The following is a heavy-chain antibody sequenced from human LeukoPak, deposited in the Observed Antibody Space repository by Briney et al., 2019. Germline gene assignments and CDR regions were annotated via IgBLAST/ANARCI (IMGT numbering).Heavy chain of an antibody. Sequence: AGGSLRLSCAASGFTFSDYYMSWIRQAPGKGLEWVSYISSSGSTIYYADSVKGRFTISRDNAKNSLYLQMNSLRAEDTAVYYCARVFEWFHYYYYMDVWGKGTTVTVSS. CDR2: ISSSGSTI. D-gene: IGHD3-3*01. CDR3: ARVFEWFHYYYYMDV. J-gene: IGHJ6*03. CDR1: GFTFSDYY. V-gene: IGHV3-11*04.